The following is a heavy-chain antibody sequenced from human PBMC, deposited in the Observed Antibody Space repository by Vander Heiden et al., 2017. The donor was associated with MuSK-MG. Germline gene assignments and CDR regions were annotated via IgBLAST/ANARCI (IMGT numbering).Heavy chain of an antibody. V-gene: IGHV3-30*04. CDR1: GFTFSSPA. CDR3: ARGYSTGWYGPIDF. Sequence: QVQLVESGGGVVQPGRSLSLSCAASGFTFSSPAMSWVRQAPGKGLEWVAVISYAGGDKNQADSVKGRFTISRDNSKNTLYLQMNNLRAEDTAVYYCARGYSTGWYGPIDFWGQGTLVTVSS. D-gene: IGHD6-19*01. J-gene: IGHJ4*02. CDR2: ISYAGGDK.